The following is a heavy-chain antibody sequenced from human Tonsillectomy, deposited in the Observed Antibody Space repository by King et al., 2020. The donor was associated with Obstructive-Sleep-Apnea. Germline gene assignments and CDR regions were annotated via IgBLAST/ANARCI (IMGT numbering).Heavy chain of an antibody. D-gene: IGHD2-15*01. CDR3: ARRYCSGGSCYSRDAFDI. CDR1: GGTFSSYA. CDR2: IIPIFGTA. Sequence: VQLVESGAEVKKPGSSVKVSCKASGGTFSSYAISWVRQAPGQGLEWMGGIIPIFGTANYAQKFQGRVTITADESTSTAYMELSSLRSEDTAVYYCARRYCSGGSCYSRDAFDIWGQGKMVTVSS. V-gene: IGHV1-69*01. J-gene: IGHJ3*02.